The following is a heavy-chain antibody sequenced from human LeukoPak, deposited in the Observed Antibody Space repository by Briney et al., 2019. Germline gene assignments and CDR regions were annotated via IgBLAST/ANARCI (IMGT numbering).Heavy chain of an antibody. D-gene: IGHD2-8*01. Sequence: ASVKVSCKASGYMFIDYYMHWVRQGPGQGLEWMGWINPNSGGTDYVQKFQGRVTMTRDTSISTAYMELNRLTSDDTAVYYCARRYCSDTLCYFFDYWGQGTQVTVSS. CDR3: ARRYCSDTLCYFFDY. CDR2: INPNSGGT. J-gene: IGHJ4*02. CDR1: GYMFIDYY. V-gene: IGHV1-2*02.